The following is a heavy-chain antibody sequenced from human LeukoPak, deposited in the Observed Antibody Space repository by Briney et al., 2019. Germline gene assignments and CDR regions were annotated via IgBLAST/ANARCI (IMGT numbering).Heavy chain of an antibody. CDR1: GGSISSYY. CDR3: ARSGVCSGGSCLKPYWYFDL. D-gene: IGHD2-15*01. J-gene: IGHJ2*01. CDR2: IYYSGST. V-gene: IGHV4-59*01. Sequence: PSETLSLTCTVSGGSISSYYWSWIRQPPGKGLEWIGYIYYSGSTNYNPSLKSRVTISVDTSKNQFSLKLSSVTAADTAVYYCARSGVCSGGSCLKPYWYFDLWGRGTLVTVSS.